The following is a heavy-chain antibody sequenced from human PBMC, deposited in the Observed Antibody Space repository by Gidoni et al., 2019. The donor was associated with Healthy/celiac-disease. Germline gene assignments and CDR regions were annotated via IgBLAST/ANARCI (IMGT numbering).Heavy chain of an antibody. CDR1: GFTFRKAW. V-gene: IGHV3-15*01. J-gene: IGHJ6*02. CDR2: IKSKTDGGTT. Sequence: EVQLVESGGGLVKPGGSLRLSCAASGFTFRKAWLSWVRQATGKGLAWVGRIKSKTDGGTTDYAAPVKGRFTISRDESKNTLYLQMNSLKTEDTAVYYCTSDPRYYDFWSGPYYYYYGMDVWGQGTTVTVSS. D-gene: IGHD3-3*01. CDR3: TSDPRYYDFWSGPYYYYYGMDV.